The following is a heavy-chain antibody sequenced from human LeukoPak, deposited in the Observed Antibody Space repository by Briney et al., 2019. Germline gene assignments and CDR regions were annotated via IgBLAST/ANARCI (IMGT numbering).Heavy chain of an antibody. J-gene: IGHJ4*02. V-gene: IGHV3-21*01. CDR2: IGAISSYV. Sequence: GGSLRLSCAASGFTFISYTMKWVRQAPGKGLEWVSSIGAISSYVYYSDSVKGRFTISRDDSKNSLYLQMNSLRAEDTAVYYCARDLSGVTGYTYGRGIDYWGQGTLVTVSS. CDR1: GFTFISYT. D-gene: IGHD5-18*01. CDR3: ARDLSGVTGYTYGRGIDY.